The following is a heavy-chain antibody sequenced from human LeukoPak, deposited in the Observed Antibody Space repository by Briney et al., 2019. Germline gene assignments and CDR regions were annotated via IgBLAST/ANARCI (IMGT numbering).Heavy chain of an antibody. D-gene: IGHD7-27*01. V-gene: IGHV4-59*01. CDR1: GGSISSYY. CDR2: IYYSGST. Sequence: SETLSLTCTVSGGSISSYYWSWIRQPPGKGLEWIGYIYYSGSTNYNPSLKSRVTISVDTSKNQFSLKLSSVTAADTAVYYCARRGWGSEDYWGQRTLVTVSS. CDR3: ARRGWGSEDY. J-gene: IGHJ4*02.